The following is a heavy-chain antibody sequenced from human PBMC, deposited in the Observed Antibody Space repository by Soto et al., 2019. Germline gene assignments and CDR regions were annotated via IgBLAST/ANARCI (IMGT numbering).Heavy chain of an antibody. CDR1: GRSISSFY. CDR3: AGEQGYYYYGMDI. V-gene: IGHV4-4*07. CDR2: IYTSGST. J-gene: IGHJ6*02. Sequence: QVQLQESGPGLVKPSETLSLTCTVSGRSISSFYWSWIRQPAGKGLVWIGLIYTSGSTNYNPSLKSRVTMSRDTSQNQVSLKLRSVTAADTAVYCCAGEQGYYYYGMDIWGQGTTVTVSS.